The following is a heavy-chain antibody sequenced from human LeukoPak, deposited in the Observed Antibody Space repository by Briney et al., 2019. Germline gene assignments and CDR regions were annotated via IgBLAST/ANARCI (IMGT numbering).Heavy chain of an antibody. Sequence: GGSLRLSCAASGFIFSSYWMSWVRQAPGKRLEWVANIKQDGSEKYYVDSVKGRFTISRDNAKDSLFLQMNGLRAEDTAVYYCARKGGPGDAFDIWGQGTMVTVSS. CDR2: IKQDGSEK. J-gene: IGHJ3*02. CDR3: ARKGGPGDAFDI. CDR1: GFIFSSYW. V-gene: IGHV3-7*01.